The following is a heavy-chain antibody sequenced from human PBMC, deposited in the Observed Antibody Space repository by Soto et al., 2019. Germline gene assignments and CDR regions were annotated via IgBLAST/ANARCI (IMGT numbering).Heavy chain of an antibody. CDR2: INYSGTT. Sequence: SETLSLTCTVSGASVSSATHYWNWIRQPPGKPLEWIGYINYSGTTYYNPSLRSRITMSVDTSKNQFSLNLSSVTAADTAVYYCARDHKWDGMDVWGQGTTVTVSS. J-gene: IGHJ6*02. CDR1: GASVSSATHY. V-gene: IGHV4-61*01. D-gene: IGHD1-26*01. CDR3: ARDHKWDGMDV.